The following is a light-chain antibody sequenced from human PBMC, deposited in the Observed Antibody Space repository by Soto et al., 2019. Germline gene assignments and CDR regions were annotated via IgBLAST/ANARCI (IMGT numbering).Light chain of an antibody. Sequence: DVQMTQSPSSLSASVGDRVTITCRASQDINSYLAWYQQKPGNAPKSLIYAASSLQTGVPSRFSDSESGTDFTLTISNLQPEDSATYYCQQYNSYPLSFGGGTKVEIK. V-gene: IGKV1D-16*01. CDR2: AAS. CDR1: QDINSY. J-gene: IGKJ4*01. CDR3: QQYNSYPLS.